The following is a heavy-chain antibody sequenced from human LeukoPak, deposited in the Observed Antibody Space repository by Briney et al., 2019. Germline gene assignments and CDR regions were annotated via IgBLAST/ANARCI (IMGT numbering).Heavy chain of an antibody. D-gene: IGHD6-13*01. CDR1: GYSFTTYW. CDR2: IDPSDSYT. V-gene: IGHV5-10-1*04. Sequence: GESLRISCKGSGYSFTTYWISWVRQMPGKGLEWMGRIDPSDSYTNYSPSFQGQVTISADKSISTAYLQWSSLKASDTAMYYCARRDSSSWYYFDYWGQGTLVTVSS. J-gene: IGHJ4*02. CDR3: ARRDSSSWYYFDY.